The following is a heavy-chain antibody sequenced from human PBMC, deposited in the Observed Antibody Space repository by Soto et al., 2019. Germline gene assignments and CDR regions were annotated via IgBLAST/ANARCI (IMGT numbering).Heavy chain of an antibody. Sequence: QVQLVQSGAEVKKPGSSVRVSCKASGATLNSFMNYGITWVRQAPGQGLEYMGGIIPVFGAANHAQKFQGRVAISADESTRTVNMELSSLRSNDTAVYYRTTGAATKILVLKYHALEIWGQGTMVSVSS. CDR1: GATLNSFMNYG. J-gene: IGHJ3*02. CDR3: TTGAATKILVLKYHALEI. D-gene: IGHD5-12*01. V-gene: IGHV1-69*12. CDR2: IIPVFGAA.